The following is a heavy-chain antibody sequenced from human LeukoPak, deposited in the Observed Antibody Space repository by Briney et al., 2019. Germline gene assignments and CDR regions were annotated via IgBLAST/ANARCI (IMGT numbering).Heavy chain of an antibody. Sequence: PSETLSLTCTVSGGSLSGNSWSWIRQPAGRGLEWIGRIYTSGTTNYNPSLKSRVTMSVDTSKNQFSLKLSSVTAADTAVYYCARDRYCSSPTCFLLVFDIWGQGTMVTVSS. CDR2: IYTSGTT. D-gene: IGHD2-2*01. CDR3: ARDRYCSSPTCFLLVFDI. V-gene: IGHV4-4*07. J-gene: IGHJ3*02. CDR1: GGSLSGNS.